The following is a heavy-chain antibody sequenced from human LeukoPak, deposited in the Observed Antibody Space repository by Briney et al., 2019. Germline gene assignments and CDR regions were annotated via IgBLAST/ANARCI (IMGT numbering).Heavy chain of an antibody. CDR1: GFTFDDYA. V-gene: IGHV3-9*01. J-gene: IGHJ6*02. Sequence: PGGSLRLSCAASGFTFDDYAMDWVRQAPGKGLEWVSGISWNSGSIGYADSVKGRFTISRDNAKNSLYLQMNSLRAEDTALYYCAKDQAVAGTPDYYYYGMDVWGQGTTVTVSS. CDR3: AKDQAVAGTPDYYYYGMDV. D-gene: IGHD6-19*01. CDR2: ISWNSGSI.